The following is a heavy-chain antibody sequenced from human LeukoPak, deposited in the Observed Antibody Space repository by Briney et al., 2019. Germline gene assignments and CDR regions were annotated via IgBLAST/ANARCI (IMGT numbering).Heavy chain of an antibody. D-gene: IGHD5-18*01. V-gene: IGHV3-7*01. CDR1: GFTFSSYW. J-gene: IGHJ4*02. Sequence: HPGGSLRLSCAASGFTFSSYWMSWVRQAPGKGLEWVANIKQDGSEKYYVDSVKGRFTISRDNAKNSLYLQMNSLRAEDTAVYYCARGSRVTLHYFDYWGQGALVTVSS. CDR2: IKQDGSEK. CDR3: ARGSRVTLHYFDY.